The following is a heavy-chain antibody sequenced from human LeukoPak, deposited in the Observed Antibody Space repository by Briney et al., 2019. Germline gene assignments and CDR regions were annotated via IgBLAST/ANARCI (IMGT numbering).Heavy chain of an antibody. J-gene: IGHJ4*01. Sequence: SETLSLTCTVSGGSISSSSYYWGWIRQPPGKGLEWIGSIYYSGSTYYNPSLRSRVTISVDTSKNQFSLKLSSVTAADTAVYYCARVGAAGTRGPFDYWXXXTLVTVSS. V-gene: IGHV4-39*07. CDR1: GGSISSSSYY. D-gene: IGHD6-13*01. CDR2: IYYSGST. CDR3: ARVGAAGTRGPFDY.